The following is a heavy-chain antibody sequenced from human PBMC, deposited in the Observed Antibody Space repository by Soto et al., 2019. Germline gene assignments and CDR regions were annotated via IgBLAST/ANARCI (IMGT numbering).Heavy chain of an antibody. V-gene: IGHV1-69*12. J-gene: IGHJ5*02. Sequence: QVQLVQSGAEVKKPGSSVKVSCKASGGTFSSYAISWVRQAPGQGLEWMGGIIPIFGTANYAQKFQGRVTITADESTSTGYMELSSLRSEATAGYYCAGRSGGSCTRWNWFDPWGQGTLVTVSS. CDR2: IIPIFGTA. CDR3: AGRSGGSCTRWNWFDP. CDR1: GGTFSSYA. D-gene: IGHD2-15*01.